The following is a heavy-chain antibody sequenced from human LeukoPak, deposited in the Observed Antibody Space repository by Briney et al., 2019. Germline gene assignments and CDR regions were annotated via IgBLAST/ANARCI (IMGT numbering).Heavy chain of an antibody. D-gene: IGHD3-10*01. CDR2: ISGSGGST. V-gene: IGHV3-23*01. Sequence: XGSLRLSCAASGFTFSSYAMSWVRQAPGKGLEWVSAISGSGGSTYYADSVKGRFTISRDNSKNTLYLQMNSLRAEDTAVYYCAKDRSNYGSGSSEFDYWGQGTLVTVSS. CDR1: GFTFSSYA. J-gene: IGHJ4*02. CDR3: AKDRSNYGSGSSEFDY.